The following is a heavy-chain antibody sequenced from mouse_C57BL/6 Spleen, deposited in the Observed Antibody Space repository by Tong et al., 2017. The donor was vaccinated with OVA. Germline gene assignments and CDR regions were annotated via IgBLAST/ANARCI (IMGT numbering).Heavy chain of an antibody. D-gene: IGHD2-3*01. CDR2: INPSTGGT. Sequence: EVQLQESGAELVRPGASVTLSCKASGYTFTGYYMHWVKQSSEKSLEWIGEINPSTGGTSYNQKFKGKATLTVDKSSSTAYMQLKSLTSEDSAVYYCAIYGGYYGAMDYWGQGTSVTVSS. V-gene: IGHV1-43*01. J-gene: IGHJ4*01. CDR3: AIYGGYYGAMDY. CDR1: GYTFTGYY.